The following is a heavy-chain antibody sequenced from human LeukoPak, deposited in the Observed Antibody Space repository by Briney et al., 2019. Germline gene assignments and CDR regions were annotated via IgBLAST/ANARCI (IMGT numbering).Heavy chain of an antibody. J-gene: IGHJ6*03. V-gene: IGHV1-2*02. CDR1: GYTFTGYY. Sequence: GASVKVSCKASGYTFTGYYMHWVRQAPGQGLEWMGWINPSSGGTNYAQKFQGRVTMTRDTSISTAYMELSRLRSDDTAVYYCARGSVAAPYYYYYMDVWGKGTTVTISS. CDR2: INPSSGGT. CDR3: ARGSVAAPYYYYYMDV. D-gene: IGHD6-19*01.